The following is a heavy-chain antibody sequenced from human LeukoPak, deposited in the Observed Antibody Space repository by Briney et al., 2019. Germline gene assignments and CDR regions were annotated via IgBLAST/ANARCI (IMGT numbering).Heavy chain of an antibody. CDR3: ARDGDYGDYVPFKN. V-gene: IGHV3-21*01. CDR1: GFTFSSYS. J-gene: IGHJ4*02. D-gene: IGHD4-17*01. Sequence: GGSLRLSCAASGFTFSSYSMNWVRQAPGKGLEWVSSISSSSSYIYYADSVKGRFTISRDNAKNSLYLQMNSLRAEDTAVYYCARDGDYGDYVPFKNWGQGTLVTVSS. CDR2: ISSSSSYI.